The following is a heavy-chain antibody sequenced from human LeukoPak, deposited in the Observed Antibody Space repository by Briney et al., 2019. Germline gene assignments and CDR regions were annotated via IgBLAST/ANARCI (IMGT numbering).Heavy chain of an antibody. CDR3: ARRDYDILTGTRYFDY. V-gene: IGHV4-59*08. J-gene: IGHJ4*02. D-gene: IGHD3-9*01. Sequence: SETLSLTCTASGGSISSYYWSWIRQPPGKGLEWIGYIYYSGSTNYNPSLKSRVTISVDTSKNQFSLKLSSVTAADMAVYYCARRDYDILTGTRYFDYWGQGTLVTVSS. CDR2: IYYSGST. CDR1: GGSISSYY.